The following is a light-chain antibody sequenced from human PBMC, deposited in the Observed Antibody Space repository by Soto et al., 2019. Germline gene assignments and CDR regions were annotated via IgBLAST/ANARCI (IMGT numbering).Light chain of an antibody. Sequence: NFMLTQPHSVSESPGKTVTISCTRSSGSIASSYVQWYQLRPGRSPTTVIYETDQRTAGVPDRFSGSIDTSSNSASLTISGLQIEGEADYFCQSYDTSLLIFGGGTKLTVL. V-gene: IGLV6-57*01. CDR2: ETD. CDR1: SGSIASSY. J-gene: IGLJ2*01. CDR3: QSYDTSLLI.